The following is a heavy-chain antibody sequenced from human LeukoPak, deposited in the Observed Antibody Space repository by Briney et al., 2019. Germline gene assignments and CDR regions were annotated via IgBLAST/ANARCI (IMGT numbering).Heavy chain of an antibody. CDR3: ARKVLSSSGTYSTFDY. V-gene: IGHV3-21*05. CDR2: ISSSSSYT. D-gene: IGHD1-26*01. Sequence: TGGSLRLSCAASGFTFSSYSMNWVRQAPGKGLEWVSYISSSSSYTNYADSVKGRFTISRDNAKNSLYLQMNSLRAEDAAVYYCARKVLSSSGTYSTFDYWGQGTLVTVSS. CDR1: GFTFSSYS. J-gene: IGHJ4*02.